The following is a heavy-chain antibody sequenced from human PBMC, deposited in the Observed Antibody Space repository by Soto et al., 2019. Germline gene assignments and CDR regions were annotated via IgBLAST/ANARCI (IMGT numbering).Heavy chain of an antibody. CDR2: IKQDGSEK. D-gene: IGHD4-17*01. Sequence: GGSLRLSCAVSGFTFSSYWMSWVRQAPGKGLEWVANIKQDGSEKYYVDSVKGRFTISRDNAKNSLYLQMNSLRAEDTAVYYCAMPYDYGDAFDIWGQGTMVTVSS. J-gene: IGHJ3*02. CDR3: AMPYDYGDAFDI. CDR1: GFTFSSYW. V-gene: IGHV3-7*01.